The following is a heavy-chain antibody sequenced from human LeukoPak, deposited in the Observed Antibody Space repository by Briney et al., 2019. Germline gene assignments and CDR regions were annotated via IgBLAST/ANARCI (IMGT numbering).Heavy chain of an antibody. J-gene: IGHJ4*02. CDR2: IYHSGST. Sequence: SETLSLTCAVSGGSISSSNWWSWVRQPPGKGLEWIGEIYHSGSTNYNPSLKSRVTISVDKSKNQFSLKLSSVTAADTAVHYCARNYDYGDYVALWGQGTLVTVSS. CDR3: ARNYDYGDYVAL. CDR1: GGSISSSNW. D-gene: IGHD4-17*01. V-gene: IGHV4-4*02.